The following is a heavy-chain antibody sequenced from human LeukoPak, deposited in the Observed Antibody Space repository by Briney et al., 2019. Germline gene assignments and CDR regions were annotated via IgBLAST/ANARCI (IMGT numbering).Heavy chain of an antibody. J-gene: IGHJ4*02. CDR1: GFTVSSNY. CDR3: ARTPRYYDSSGYYFRQPEDY. CDR2: IYSGGST. Sequence: GGSLRLSCAASGFTVSSNYMSWVRQAPGKGLEWVSVIYSGGSTYYADSVKGRFTISRDNSKNTLYLQMNSLRAEDTAVYYCARTPRYYDSSGYYFRQPEDYWGQGTLVTVSS. D-gene: IGHD3-22*01. V-gene: IGHV3-66*01.